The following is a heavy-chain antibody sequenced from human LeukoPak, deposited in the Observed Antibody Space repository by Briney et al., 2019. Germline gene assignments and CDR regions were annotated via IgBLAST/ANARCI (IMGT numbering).Heavy chain of an antibody. D-gene: IGHD6-19*01. CDR1: GFTFGDYA. J-gene: IGHJ3*02. CDR2: IRSKAYGGTT. CDR3: ARDWLGLGAFDI. Sequence: GGSLRLSCTASGFTFGDYAMSWVRQAPGKGLEWVGFIRSKAYGGTTEYAASVKGRFTISRDDSKSIAYLQMNSLKTEDTAVYYCARDWLGLGAFDIWGQGTMVTVSS. V-gene: IGHV3-49*04.